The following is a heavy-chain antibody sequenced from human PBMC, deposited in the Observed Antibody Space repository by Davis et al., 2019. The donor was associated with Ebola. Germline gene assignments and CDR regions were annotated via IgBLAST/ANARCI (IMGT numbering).Heavy chain of an antibody. CDR3: VRDPALVVTGGGWFFGL. CDR2: IIGNGGNT. Sequence: PGGSLRLSCAAPGFPFSTYAMSWLRQAPGKGLEWVAAIIGNGGNTYYADPLKGRFTISRDNSKNTLYLQMNSLRAEDTAVYYCVRDPALVVTGGGWFFGLWGRGTLVTVSS. J-gene: IGHJ2*01. V-gene: IGHV3-23*01. CDR1: GFPFSTYA. D-gene: IGHD2-21*02.